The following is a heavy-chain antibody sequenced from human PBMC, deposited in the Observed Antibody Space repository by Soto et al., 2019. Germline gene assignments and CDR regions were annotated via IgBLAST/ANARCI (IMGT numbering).Heavy chain of an antibody. CDR2: INGGNGHT. Sequence: ASVKVSCKTSGYTFTGYYIHWVRQAPGQGLEWLGWINGGNGHTRYSQKFKDRVTISRDTPASTAYTELSGLRSEDTAVYYCARGKGMEENYYYYGMDVWGQGTTVTVSS. V-gene: IGHV1-3*01. J-gene: IGHJ6*02. D-gene: IGHD1-1*01. CDR3: ARGKGMEENYYYYGMDV. CDR1: GYTFTGYY.